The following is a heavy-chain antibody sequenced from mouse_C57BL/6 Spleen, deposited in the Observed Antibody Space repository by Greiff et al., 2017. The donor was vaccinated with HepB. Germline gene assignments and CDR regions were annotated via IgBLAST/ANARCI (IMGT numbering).Heavy chain of an antibody. V-gene: IGHV1-15*01. J-gene: IGHJ2*01. CDR2: IVPETGGT. D-gene: IGHD1-1*01. CDR3: TRTATVVAIHY. Sequence: VQLQQSGAELVRPGASVTLSCKASGYTFTDYEMHWVKQTPVHGLEWIGAIVPETGGTSYNQKFKGKAILTEDNSVSTAYMEVRSLTSEDSAGYYCTRTATVVAIHYWGQGTTLTVSS. CDR1: GYTFTDYE.